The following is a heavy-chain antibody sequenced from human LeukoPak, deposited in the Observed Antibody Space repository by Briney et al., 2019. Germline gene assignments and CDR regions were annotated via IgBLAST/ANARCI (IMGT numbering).Heavy chain of an antibody. J-gene: IGHJ4*02. CDR2: INHNGNVN. CDR1: GFTFSSYW. Sequence: GGSLRLSCAASGFTFSSYWMNWARQAPGKGLEWVASINHNGNVNYYVDSVKGRFTISRDNSKNTLYLQMNSLRAEDTAVYYCARDKRLDYWGQGTLVTVSS. CDR3: ARDKRLDY. V-gene: IGHV3-7*01.